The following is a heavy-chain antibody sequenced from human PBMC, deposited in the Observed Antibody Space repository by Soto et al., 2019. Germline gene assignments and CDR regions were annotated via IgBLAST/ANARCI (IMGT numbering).Heavy chain of an antibody. CDR2: FDPEDGET. V-gene: IGHV1-24*01. CDR3: ATPVGYGQNSYYFDY. Sequence: GGSVKVSCKVSGYTLTELSMHWVRQAPGKGLEWMGGFDPEDGETIYAQKFQGRVTMTEDTSTDTAYMELSSLRSEDTAVYYCATPVGYGQNSYYFDYWGQGTLVTVSS. D-gene: IGHD1-1*01. J-gene: IGHJ4*02. CDR1: GYTLTELS.